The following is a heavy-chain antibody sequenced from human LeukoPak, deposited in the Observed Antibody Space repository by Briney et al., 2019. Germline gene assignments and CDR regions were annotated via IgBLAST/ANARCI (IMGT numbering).Heavy chain of an antibody. J-gene: IGHJ5*02. V-gene: IGHV4-59*01. Sequence: PSQTLSLTCTVSGGSIIYYYWTWIRQAPGKGLEWVGQIYYTGSTYYNPSLKRRVTISVDTSRNQFSLNLTSVTAADTAVYHCARGGTYNDILSFDPWGQGTLVTVSS. CDR2: IYYTGST. D-gene: IGHD3-9*01. CDR1: GGSIIYYY. CDR3: ARGGTYNDILSFDP.